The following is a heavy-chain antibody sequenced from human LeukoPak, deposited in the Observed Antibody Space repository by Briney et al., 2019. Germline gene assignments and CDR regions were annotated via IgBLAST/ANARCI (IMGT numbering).Heavy chain of an antibody. V-gene: IGHV3-23*01. CDR2: ISDSGSNT. D-gene: IGHD3-16*01. Sequence: GGSLRLSCAASGFTFCRYAMSWVRQAPGKGLEWVSGISDSGSNTNYADSVKGRFTISRDNSKNTLYLQMNSLRAEDTAVYYCAKGGLPGDYWGQGTLVTVSS. J-gene: IGHJ4*02. CDR1: GFTFCRYA. CDR3: AKGGLPGDY.